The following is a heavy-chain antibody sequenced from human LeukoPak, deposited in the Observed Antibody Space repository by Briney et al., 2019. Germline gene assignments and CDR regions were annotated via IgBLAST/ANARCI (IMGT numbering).Heavy chain of an antibody. J-gene: IGHJ4*01. CDR3: ARPTVTAPDF. CDR1: GFAMSSHY. CDR2: IYIVGNT. V-gene: IGHV3-53*01. Sequence: GGSLRLFSTASGFAMSSHYTSRVRQAPGKGLEWVSVIYIVGNTYYADSVKGRFTISRDNSKNALYLQMNSLRADDTAVYYCARPTVTAPDFWGNGTLVTVSS. D-gene: IGHD4-17*01.